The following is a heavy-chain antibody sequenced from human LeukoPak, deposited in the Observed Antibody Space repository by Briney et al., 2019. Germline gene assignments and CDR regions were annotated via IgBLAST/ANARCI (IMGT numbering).Heavy chain of an antibody. V-gene: IGHV3-23*01. CDR3: AKALPTVVRAFDI. CDR2: ISGSGGRT. J-gene: IGHJ3*02. CDR1: GFTFRSYA. Sequence: GGSLRLSCAASGFTFRSYAMSWVPQAPGKGLEWVSAISGSGGRTYYADSVKGRFTISRDNSKNTLYLQMNSLRAEDTAVYYCAKALPTVVRAFDIWGQGTMVTVSS. D-gene: IGHD4-17*01.